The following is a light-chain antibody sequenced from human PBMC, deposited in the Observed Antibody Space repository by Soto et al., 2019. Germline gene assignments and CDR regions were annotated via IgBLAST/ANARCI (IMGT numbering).Light chain of an antibody. J-gene: IGKJ4*01. CDR2: AAS. CDR3: QQYGYSAT. CDR1: QSVTSSY. V-gene: IGKV3-20*01. Sequence: EIVLTQSPGTLSLSPGERATLSCRASQSVTSSYLAWYQQKPGQAPRLLIYAASSRATGIPDRFSGSGSGTDFTLTTSRLEPEDFAVYYCQQYGYSATFGGGTKVEIK.